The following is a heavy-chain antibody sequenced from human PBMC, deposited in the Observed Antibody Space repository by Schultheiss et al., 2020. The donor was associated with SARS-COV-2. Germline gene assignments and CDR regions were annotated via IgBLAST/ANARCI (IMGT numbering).Heavy chain of an antibody. Sequence: ASVKVSCKASGYTFTSYYMHWVRQAPGQGLEWMGIINPSGGSTSYAQKFQGRVTMTRDTSTSTVYMELSSLRSEDTAVYYCARGRRGSGSFRLTGPTYFDYWGQGTLVTVSS. V-gene: IGHV1-46*01. CDR3: ARGRRGSGSFRLTGPTYFDY. CDR2: INPSGGST. J-gene: IGHJ4*02. CDR1: GYTFTSYY. D-gene: IGHD3-10*01.